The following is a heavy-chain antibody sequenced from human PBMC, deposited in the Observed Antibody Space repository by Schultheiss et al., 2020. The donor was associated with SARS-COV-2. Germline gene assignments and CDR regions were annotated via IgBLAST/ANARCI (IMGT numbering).Heavy chain of an antibody. CDR2: MNPNSGNT. V-gene: IGHV1-8*01. CDR1: GYTFTSYD. D-gene: IGHD3-22*01. CDR3: ARGSDSSGYYFYYYYGMDF. J-gene: IGHJ6*02. Sequence: ASVKVSCKASGYTFTSYDINWVRQATGQGLEWMGWMNPNSGNTGYAQKFQGRVTMTRNTSISTAYMELSSLRSEDTAVYYCARGSDSSGYYFYYYYGMDFWGQGTTVTVSS.